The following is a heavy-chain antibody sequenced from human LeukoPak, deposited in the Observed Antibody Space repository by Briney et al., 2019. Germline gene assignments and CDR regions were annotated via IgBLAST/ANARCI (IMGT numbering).Heavy chain of an antibody. J-gene: IGHJ4*02. CDR1: GFTFDDYA. Sequence: GGSLRLSCAASGFTFDDYAMHWVRQAPGKGLEWVSGISWNSGSIGYADSVKGRFTISRDNAKNSLYLQMNSLRAEDTAVYYCAKEGDGSYWDYWGQGTLVTVSS. CDR3: AKEGDGSYWDY. V-gene: IGHV3-9*01. CDR2: ISWNSGSI. D-gene: IGHD1-26*01.